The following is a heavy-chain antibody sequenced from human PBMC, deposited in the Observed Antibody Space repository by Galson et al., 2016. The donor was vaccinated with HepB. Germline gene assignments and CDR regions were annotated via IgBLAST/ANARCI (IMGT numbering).Heavy chain of an antibody. CDR2: IKPDGSEK. J-gene: IGHJ6*02. V-gene: IGHV3-7*01. CDR1: GFSFSTYW. Sequence: LRLSCAASGFSFSTYWMTWVRQAPGKGLEWVANIKPDGSEKSYVDSVKGRFTISRDNAQNSLSLQMNSLRDEDTAVYYCAALDHGRDVWGQGTTVTVSS. CDR3: AALDHGRDV. D-gene: IGHD3/OR15-3a*01.